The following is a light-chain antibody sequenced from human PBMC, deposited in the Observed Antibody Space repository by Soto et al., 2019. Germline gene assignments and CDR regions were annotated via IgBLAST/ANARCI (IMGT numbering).Light chain of an antibody. CDR3: QHYNSYGT. J-gene: IGKJ1*01. CDR1: QGIGNY. CDR2: GAS. V-gene: IGKV1-16*01. Sequence: DIQMTQSPSSLPASVGDRVTITCRPSQGIGNYLAWFQQKPGQVPKLLIYGASILQSGVATRFSGSGSGTEFTLTISSLQPDDFATYYCQHYNSYGTFGQGTKVDIK.